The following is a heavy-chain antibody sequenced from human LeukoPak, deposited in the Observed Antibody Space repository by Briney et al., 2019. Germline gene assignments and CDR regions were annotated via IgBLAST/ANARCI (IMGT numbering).Heavy chain of an antibody. V-gene: IGHV4-39*07. J-gene: IGHJ4*02. CDR3: AREDSGFDY. CDR2: VYYSGRT. CDR1: GASISSSSYF. D-gene: IGHD3-10*01. Sequence: SETLSLTCTVSGASISSSSYFWGWIRQPPGKGLEYIGSVYYSGRTYYNPSLKSRVTISLDTSKNQFSLKLSSVTAADTAVYYCAREDSGFDYWGQGTLVTVSS.